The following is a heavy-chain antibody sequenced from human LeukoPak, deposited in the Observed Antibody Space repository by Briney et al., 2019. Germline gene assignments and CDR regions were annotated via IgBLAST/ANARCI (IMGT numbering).Heavy chain of an antibody. Sequence: GRSLRLYCAASGFTFSSYGMHWVRQAPGKGLEWVAVIWYDGSNKYYADSVKGRFTISRDNSKNTLYLQMNSLRAEDTAVYYCARDRGASIVATIFDYWGQGTLVTVSS. D-gene: IGHD5-12*01. CDR1: GFTFSSYG. V-gene: IGHV3-33*01. CDR2: IWYDGSNK. J-gene: IGHJ4*02. CDR3: ARDRGASIVATIFDY.